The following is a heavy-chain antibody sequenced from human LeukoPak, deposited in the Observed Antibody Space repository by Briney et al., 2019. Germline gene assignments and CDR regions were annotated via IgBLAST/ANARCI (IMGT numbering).Heavy chain of an antibody. CDR3: ARDRPFDY. CDR2: ISYDGSNK. CDR1: GFTFSSYT. J-gene: IGHJ4*02. Sequence: GGSLRLSCAASGFTFSSYTMHWVRQAPGKGLEWVAVISYDGSNKYYADSVKGRFTISRDNSKNTLYLQMNSLRAEDTAVYYCARDRPFDYWGQGTLVTVSS. V-gene: IGHV3-30-3*01.